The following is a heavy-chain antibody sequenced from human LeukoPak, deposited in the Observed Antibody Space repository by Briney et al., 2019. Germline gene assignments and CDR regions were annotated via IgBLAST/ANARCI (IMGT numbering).Heavy chain of an antibody. CDR1: GYTLTELS. CDR3: ATRIGYDSNGGPAFDI. CDR2: FDPEDGET. V-gene: IGHV1-24*01. J-gene: IGHJ3*02. Sequence: ASVKVSCKVSGYTLTELSMHWVRQAPGKGLEWMGGFDPEDGETIYAQKFQGRVTMTEDTSTDTAYMELSSLRSEDTAVYYCATRIGYDSNGGPAFDIWGQGTMVTVSS. D-gene: IGHD5-12*01.